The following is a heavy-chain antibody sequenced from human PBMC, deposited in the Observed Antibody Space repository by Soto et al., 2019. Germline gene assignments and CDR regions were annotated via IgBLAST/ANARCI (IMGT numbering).Heavy chain of an antibody. CDR3: ARSTPPATMTTVTTGGVDP. D-gene: IGHD4-17*01. V-gene: IGHV4-61*01. CDR1: GGSVSSGSYY. Sequence: PSETLSLTCTVSGGSVSSGSYYWSWIRQPPGKGLEWVGYIYYSGSTNYNPSLKSRVTISVDASKNQFSLKLSSVTAADTAVYYCARSTPPATMTTVTTGGVDPWGQGTLVTVSA. J-gene: IGHJ5*02. CDR2: IYYSGST.